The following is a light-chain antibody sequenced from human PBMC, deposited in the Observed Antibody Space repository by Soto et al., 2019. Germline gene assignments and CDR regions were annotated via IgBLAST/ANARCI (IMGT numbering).Light chain of an antibody. CDR2: DAS. CDR3: QQYHSYWT. CDR1: QSIRSR. V-gene: IGKV1-5*01. J-gene: IGKJ1*01. Sequence: DIQMTQSASTLSASVGDRVTITCRASQSIRSRLAWFQQKPGKAPKLLIYDASSLESGVPQRFSGSGSGTEFTLTISSLQTDDFSTYYCQQYHSYWTFGQGTKVDIK.